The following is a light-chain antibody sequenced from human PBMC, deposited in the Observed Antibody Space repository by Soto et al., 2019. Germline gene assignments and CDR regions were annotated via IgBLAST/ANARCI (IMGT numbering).Light chain of an antibody. CDR2: DVT. Sequence: QSALTQPRSVSGSPGQSVTVSCTGTRNDVGGYNYVSWYQQHPGKAPKLIISDVTNRPSGVPDRFSGSKYDTTASLTVSGLQAEDEADYYCSSFAGTNSFVFGTGTKLTVL. CDR3: SSFAGTNSFV. V-gene: IGLV2-11*01. CDR1: RNDVGGYNY. J-gene: IGLJ1*01.